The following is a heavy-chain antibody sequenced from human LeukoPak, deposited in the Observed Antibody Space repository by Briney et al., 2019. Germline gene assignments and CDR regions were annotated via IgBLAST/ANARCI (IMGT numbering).Heavy chain of an antibody. CDR1: LFLHTASPMD. D-gene: IGHD5-18*01. CDR2: IYCHDDN. CDR3: ALEHLGYSYGVNWFDP. V-gene: IGHV2-5*01. Sequence: SGPTLVKPTHTLTLTWTLPLFLHTASPMDVTWIRQPPGKALERLPLIYCHDDNRHSTTLKSRLTTTKDTSKNQLVLTITNMDPVDTATYYCALEHLGYSYGVNWFDPWGQGTLVTVSS. J-gene: IGHJ5*02.